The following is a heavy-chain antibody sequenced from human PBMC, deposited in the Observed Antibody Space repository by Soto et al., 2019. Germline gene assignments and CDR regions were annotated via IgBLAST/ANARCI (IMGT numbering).Heavy chain of an antibody. J-gene: IGHJ4*02. D-gene: IGHD5-18*01. V-gene: IGHV3-30*18. CDR1: GFTFSSYG. CDR3: AKDIVKYTYGACDY. CDR2: ISYDGSNN. Sequence: QVQLVESGGAVVQPGKSLRLSCAASGFTFSSYGMYWVRQAPGKGLEWVAAISYDGSNNYHADSVKGRFTISRDNYKNTLYLQLNNLRTEDTAVYYCAKDIVKYTYGACDYWGQGVLVTVSS.